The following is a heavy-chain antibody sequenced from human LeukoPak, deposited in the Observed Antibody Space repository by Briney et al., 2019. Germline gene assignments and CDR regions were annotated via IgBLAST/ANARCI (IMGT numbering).Heavy chain of an antibody. Sequence: PSETLSLTCTVSGGSISSYYWGWIRQPPGKGLEWIGSIYHSGSTYYNPSLKSRVTISVDTSKNQFSLKLSSVTAADTAVYYCARGTYYYDSSGYYAKPRSFDYWGQGTLVTVSS. D-gene: IGHD3-22*01. CDR2: IYHSGST. J-gene: IGHJ4*02. CDR1: GGSISSYY. V-gene: IGHV4-39*07. CDR3: ARGTYYYDSSGYYAKPRSFDY.